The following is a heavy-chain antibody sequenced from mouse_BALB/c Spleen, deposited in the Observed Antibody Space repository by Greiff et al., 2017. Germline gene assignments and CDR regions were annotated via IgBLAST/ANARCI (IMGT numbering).Heavy chain of an antibody. V-gene: IGHV5-12-2*01. CDR3: ARRGHYDGSPPYWYFDD. CDR2: ISNGGGST. D-gene: IGHD1-1*01. Sequence: EVMLVESGGGLVQPGGSLKLSCAASGFTFSSYTMSWVRQTPEKRLEWVAYISNGGGSTYYPDTVKGRFTISRDNAKNTLYLQMSSLKSEDTAMYYCARRGHYDGSPPYWYFDDWGAGTTVTVSS. CDR1: GFTFSSYT. J-gene: IGHJ1*01.